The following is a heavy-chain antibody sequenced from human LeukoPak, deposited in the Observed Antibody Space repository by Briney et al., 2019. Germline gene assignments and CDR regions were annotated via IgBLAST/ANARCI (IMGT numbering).Heavy chain of an antibody. CDR2: ISYDGSNK. Sequence: PGRSLRLSCAASGFTFSSYGMHWVRQAPGKGLEGVAVISYDGSNKYYADSVKGRFTISRDNSKNTLYLQMNSLRAEDTAVYYCAKDFTLYSSFHGGFDYWGQGTLVTVSS. D-gene: IGHD6-6*01. CDR3: AKDFTLYSSFHGGFDY. J-gene: IGHJ4*02. V-gene: IGHV3-30*18. CDR1: GFTFSSYG.